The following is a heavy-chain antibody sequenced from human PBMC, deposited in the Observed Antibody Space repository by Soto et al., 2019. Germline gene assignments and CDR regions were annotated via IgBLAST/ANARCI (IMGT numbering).Heavy chain of an antibody. CDR1: GFTFSSYA. CDR3: ARPDAVLRYFDWLGAFDS. V-gene: IGHV3-23*01. J-gene: IGHJ3*02. CDR2: ISGSGGST. D-gene: IGHD3-9*01. Sequence: GSLRLSCAASGFTFSSYAMSWVRQAPGKGLEWVSAISGSGGSTYYADSVKGRFTISRDNSKNTLYLQMNSLRDEDTAVYYCARPDAVLRYFDWLGAFDSWAQRTMVTVSS.